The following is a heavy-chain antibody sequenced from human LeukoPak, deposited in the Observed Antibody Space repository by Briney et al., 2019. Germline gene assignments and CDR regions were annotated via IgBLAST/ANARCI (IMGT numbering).Heavy chain of an antibody. CDR1: GGSISSGGYY. CDR2: IYYSGST. D-gene: IGHD4-11*01. Sequence: SQTLSLTCTVSGGSISSGGYYWGWIRQHRGRGLEWIVYIYYSGSTYHNPSLKSRVTISVDTSKNQFSLKLSSVTAADTAVYYCARYRESNYVPNFDYWGQGTLVTVSS. J-gene: IGHJ4*02. V-gene: IGHV4-31*03. CDR3: ARYRESNYVPNFDY.